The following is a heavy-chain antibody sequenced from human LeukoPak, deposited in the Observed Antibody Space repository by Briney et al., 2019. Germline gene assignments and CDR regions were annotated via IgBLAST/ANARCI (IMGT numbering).Heavy chain of an antibody. CDR2: IKSKTDGGTT. J-gene: IGHJ4*02. V-gene: IGHV3-15*01. D-gene: IGHD1-26*01. Sequence: RAGGSLRLSCAASGFTFSNAWMSWVRQAPGKGLEWVGRIKSKTDGGTTDYAAPVKGRFTISRDDSKNTLYLLMNSLKTEDTAVYYCTTEGIVGAHGDWGQGTLVTVSS. CDR3: TTEGIVGAHGD. CDR1: GFTFSNAW.